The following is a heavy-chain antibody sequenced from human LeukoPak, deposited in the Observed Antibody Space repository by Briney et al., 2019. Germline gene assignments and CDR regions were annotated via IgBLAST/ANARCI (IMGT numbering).Heavy chain of an antibody. CDR1: GFTFTSHV. J-gene: IGHJ4*02. CDR2: ISMNVQTT. V-gene: IGHV3-64D*06. D-gene: IGHD1-1*01. CDR3: VREGLERRTNFDY. Sequence: GGSLRLSCSAAGFTFTSHVMHWVRQAPGKGLQYVSGISMNVQTTYYAGSVKGRFTISRDSSKNTVYLQMNSLTAEDTAVYYCVREGLERRTNFDYWGQGTLVSVSS.